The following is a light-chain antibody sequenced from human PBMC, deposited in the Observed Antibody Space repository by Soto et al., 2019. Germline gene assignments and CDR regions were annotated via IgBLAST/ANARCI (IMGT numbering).Light chain of an antibody. CDR3: QQYGSSSWT. J-gene: IGKJ1*01. CDR1: QSVSSSY. CDR2: GTS. Sequence: EIVLTQSPGTLSLSPGERATLSCRASQSVSSSYLAWYQQKPGQAPRLLIYGTSSRATAIPDRFSGSGSGTDFTLTNRRLEPEDFAVYYCQQYGSSSWTFGQGTKVEIK. V-gene: IGKV3-20*01.